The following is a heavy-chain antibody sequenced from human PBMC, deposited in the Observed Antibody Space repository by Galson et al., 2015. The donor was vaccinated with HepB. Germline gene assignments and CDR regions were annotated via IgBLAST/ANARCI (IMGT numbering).Heavy chain of an antibody. CDR1: GYTFTGYY. Sequence: SVKVSCKASGYTFTGYYMHWVRQAPGQGLEWMGWINPNSGGTNYAQKFQGWVTMTRDTSISTAYMELSRLRSDDTAVYYCARGGYDSSGPPGYWGQGTLVTVSS. D-gene: IGHD3-22*01. CDR2: INPNSGGT. V-gene: IGHV1-2*04. J-gene: IGHJ4*02. CDR3: ARGGYDSSGPPGY.